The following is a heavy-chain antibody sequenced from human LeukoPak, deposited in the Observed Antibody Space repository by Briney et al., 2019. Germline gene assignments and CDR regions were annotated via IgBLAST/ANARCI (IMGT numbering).Heavy chain of an antibody. Sequence: SETLSLTCTVSGGSITSSTYYWSWIRQPPGKGLEWIGYIYYSGSTNYSPSLKSRVTISVDTSKNQFSLKLSSVTAADTAVYYCARLDGDYYFDYWGQGTLVTVSS. CDR3: ARLDGDYYFDY. J-gene: IGHJ4*02. D-gene: IGHD4-17*01. CDR2: IYYSGST. V-gene: IGHV4-61*05. CDR1: GGSITSSTYY.